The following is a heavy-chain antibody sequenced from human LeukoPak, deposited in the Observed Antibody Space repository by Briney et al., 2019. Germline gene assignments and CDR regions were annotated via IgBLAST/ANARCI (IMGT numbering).Heavy chain of an antibody. CDR1: GFTFSSYA. J-gene: IGHJ4*02. CDR3: ARDPARGSGSYYFDY. V-gene: IGHV3-30*04. Sequence: PGGSLRLSCAASGFTFSSYAMHWVRQAPGKGLEWVAVISYDGSNKYYADSVKGRFTISRDNSKNTLYLQMNSLRAEDTAVYYCARDPARGSGSYYFDYWGQGTLVTVSS. CDR2: ISYDGSNK. D-gene: IGHD3-10*01.